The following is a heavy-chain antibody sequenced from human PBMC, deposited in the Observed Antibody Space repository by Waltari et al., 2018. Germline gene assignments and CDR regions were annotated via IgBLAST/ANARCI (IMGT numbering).Heavy chain of an antibody. CDR1: GGTFSSYA. V-gene: IGHV1-69*14. J-gene: IGHJ3*02. CDR2: IIPIFGTA. CDR3: ARVHRPSVGVALPGMAFDI. Sequence: QVQLVQSGAEVKKPGSSVKVSCKASGGTFSSYAISWVRQAPGQGLEWMGGIIPIFGTANYAQKFQGRVTITADKSTSTAYMELSSLRSEDTAVYYCARVHRPSVGVALPGMAFDIWGQGTMVTVSS. D-gene: IGHD3-3*01.